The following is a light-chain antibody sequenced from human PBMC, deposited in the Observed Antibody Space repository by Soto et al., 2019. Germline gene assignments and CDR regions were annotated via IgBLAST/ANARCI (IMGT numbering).Light chain of an antibody. J-gene: IGKJ1*01. CDR3: QQYNSYST. CDR1: QSISSW. CDR2: KAS. V-gene: IGKV1-5*03. Sequence: DIPMSQSPSTLSACVGDRVTITFRASQSISSWLAWYQQKPGKAPKLLIYKASSLESGVPSRFSGSGSGTEFTLTISSLQPDDFATYYCQQYNSYSTFGQGTKVDIK.